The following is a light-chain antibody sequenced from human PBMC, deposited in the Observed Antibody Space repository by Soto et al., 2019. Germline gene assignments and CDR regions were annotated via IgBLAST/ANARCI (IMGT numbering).Light chain of an antibody. CDR1: RSISDW. CDR2: DAS. CDR3: LQYESYSWA. V-gene: IGKV1-5*01. Sequence: DIQMTQSPSALSASVGDRVTINCRASRSISDWLAWYQQKPGKAPKLLIFDASSLQSGVPSRFSGSGSGTEFTLTISSLQPDDFATYYCLQYESYSWAVGQGTKVDIK. J-gene: IGKJ1*01.